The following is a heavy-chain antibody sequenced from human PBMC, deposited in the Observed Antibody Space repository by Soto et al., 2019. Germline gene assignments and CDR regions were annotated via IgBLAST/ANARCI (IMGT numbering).Heavy chain of an antibody. Sequence: QMQLVESGGGVVQPGRSLRLSCAASGFTFRSYGIHWVRQAPGKGLEWVALIWFDGSKKYYVDSVKGRFAVSRDNSKKTLYLQMNSLRVEDKAVYYCARDRLVPYGYGMDVWGQGTTVTVSS. CDR2: IWFDGSKK. J-gene: IGHJ6*02. D-gene: IGHD2-2*01. CDR3: ARDRLVPYGYGMDV. V-gene: IGHV3-33*01. CDR1: GFTFRSYG.